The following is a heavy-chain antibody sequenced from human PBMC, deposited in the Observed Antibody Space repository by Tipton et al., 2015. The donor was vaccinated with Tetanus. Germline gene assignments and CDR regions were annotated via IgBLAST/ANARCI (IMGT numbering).Heavy chain of an antibody. Sequence: SLRLSCAASGFTSESRYMHWVRQTPGKGLLWISRINPDGRRTNYADSVKGRFTISRDNAKNTVYLQMNSLRAEDTAVYFCARRSLTNYGLDVWGQGTPVTVSS. J-gene: IGHJ6*02. V-gene: IGHV3-74*01. D-gene: IGHD1-1*01. CDR2: INPDGRRT. CDR1: GFTSESRY. CDR3: ARRSLTNYGLDV.